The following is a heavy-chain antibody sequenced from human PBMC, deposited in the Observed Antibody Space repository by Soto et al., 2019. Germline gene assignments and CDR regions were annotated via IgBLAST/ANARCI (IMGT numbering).Heavy chain of an antibody. J-gene: IGHJ5*02. V-gene: IGHV3-23*01. CDR1: GFTFSNYA. D-gene: IGHD4-17*01. CDR3: AKDPLHGDSKCGFGP. CDR2: ITRTGGST. Sequence: GGSLRLSCAASGFTFSNYAMSWVRQAPGKGLEWISGITRTGGSTYYADSVKGRFTISRDNSKNTLFLQMNSLRGEDTAVYYCAKDPLHGDSKCGFGPWGQGTLVTVSS.